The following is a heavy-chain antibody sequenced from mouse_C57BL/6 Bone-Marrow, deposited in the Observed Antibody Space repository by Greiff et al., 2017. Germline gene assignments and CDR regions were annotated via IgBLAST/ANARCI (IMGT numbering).Heavy chain of an antibody. Sequence: QVQLQQPGAELVKPGASVKLSCKASGYTFTSYWMHWVKQRPGRGLEWIGRIDPNSGGTKYNEKFKSKATLTVDKPSSTAYMQLSSLTSEDSAVYYCTRDYYGSSYEDYAMDYRGQGTSVTVSS. D-gene: IGHD1-1*01. V-gene: IGHV1-72*01. CDR2: IDPNSGGT. J-gene: IGHJ4*01. CDR1: GYTFTSYW. CDR3: TRDYYGSSYEDYAMDY.